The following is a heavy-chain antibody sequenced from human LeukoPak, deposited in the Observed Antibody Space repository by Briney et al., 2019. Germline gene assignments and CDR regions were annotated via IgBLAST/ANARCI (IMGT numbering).Heavy chain of an antibody. V-gene: IGHV4-59*01. Sequence: SETLSLTCTVSGGSISSYYWSWIRQPPGKGLEWIGYIYYSGSTNYNPSLKSRVTISVDTSKNQFSLKLSSVAAADTAVYYRARGGVVTADLDYWGQGTLVTVSS. CDR2: IYYSGST. J-gene: IGHJ4*02. CDR1: GGSISSYY. CDR3: ARGGVVTADLDY. D-gene: IGHD2-21*02.